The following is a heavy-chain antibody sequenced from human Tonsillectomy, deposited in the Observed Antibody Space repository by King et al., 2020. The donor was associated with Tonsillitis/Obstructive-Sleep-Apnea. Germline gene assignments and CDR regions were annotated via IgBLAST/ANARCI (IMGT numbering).Heavy chain of an antibody. V-gene: IGHV3-49*04. CDR3: TRASGGYLGEITY. J-gene: IGHJ4*02. D-gene: IGHD1-26*01. CDR2: IRSKAYGGTT. Sequence: VQLVESGGGLVQPGRSLRLSCTASGFTFGDYAMSWVRQAPGKGLEWVGFIRSKAYGGTTEYAASVKGRFTISRDDSKSIAYLQMNSLKTEDTAVYYCTRASGGYLGEITYWGQGTLVTVSS. CDR1: GFTFGDYA.